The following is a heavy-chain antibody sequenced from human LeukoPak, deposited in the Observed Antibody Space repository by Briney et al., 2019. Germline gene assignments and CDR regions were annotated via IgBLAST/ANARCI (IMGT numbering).Heavy chain of an antibody. V-gene: IGHV3-23*01. J-gene: IGHJ5*02. CDR3: AKDPGYSSSWNFDP. CDR2: ISGSGGST. D-gene: IGHD6-13*01. CDR1: GFTFSSYA. Sequence: QTGGSLRLSCATSGFTFSSYAMSWVRQAPGKGLEWVSAISGSGGSTYYADSVKGRFTISRDNSKNTLYLQMNSLRAEDTAVYYCAKDPGYSSSWNFDPWGQGTLVTVSS.